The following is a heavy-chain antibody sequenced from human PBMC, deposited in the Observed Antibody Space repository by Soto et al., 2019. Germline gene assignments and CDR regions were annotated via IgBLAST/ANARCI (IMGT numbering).Heavy chain of an antibody. CDR1: GYTFTSYA. D-gene: IGHD3-22*01. CDR2: INAGNGNT. V-gene: IGHV1-3*01. Sequence: ASVEVSCKASGYTFTSYAIHWVRQAPGQRLEWMGWINAGNGNTKYSQKFQGRVTITRDTSASTAYMELSSLRSEDTAVYYCARGGYDSSPGTSPDYYYYGMDVWGQGTTVTVSS. CDR3: ARGGYDSSPGTSPDYYYYGMDV. J-gene: IGHJ6*02.